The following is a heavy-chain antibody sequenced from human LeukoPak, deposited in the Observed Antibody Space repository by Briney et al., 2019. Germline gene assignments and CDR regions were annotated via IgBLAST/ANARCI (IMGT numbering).Heavy chain of an antibody. D-gene: IGHD1-26*01. Sequence: SQTLSLTCTVSGGSISSGGYYWSWIRQHPGKGLEWIGYIYYSGSTYYNPSLKSRVTISVDTSKNQFSLKLSSVTASDTAVYYCARDLGQATHFDYCGPGTLVTVSS. CDR2: IYYSGST. J-gene: IGHJ4*02. CDR1: GGSISSGGYY. V-gene: IGHV4-31*03. CDR3: ARDLGQATHFDY.